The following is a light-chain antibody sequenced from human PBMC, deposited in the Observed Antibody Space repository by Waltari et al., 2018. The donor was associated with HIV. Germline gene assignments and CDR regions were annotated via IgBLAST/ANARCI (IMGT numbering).Light chain of an antibody. CDR1: QIITTSH. Sequence: IELTQSTVTLPSSPRERATPSCRAGQIITTSHLAWYQQRPRQAPRILIYDATSSATGIPDRFGGSGSGTDFTLTISRLEPEDFAVYCCHQYGDSPRTFGQGTKVDMK. CDR3: HQYGDSPRT. CDR2: DAT. J-gene: IGKJ2*01. V-gene: IGKV3-20*01.